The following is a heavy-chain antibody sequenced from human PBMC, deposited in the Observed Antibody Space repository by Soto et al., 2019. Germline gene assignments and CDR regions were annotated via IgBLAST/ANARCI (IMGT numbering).Heavy chain of an antibody. V-gene: IGHV4-30-4*01. D-gene: IGHD3-22*01. Sequence: SETLSLTCTVSGGSISSGDYYWSWIRQPPGKGLEWIGYIYYSGSTYYNPSLKSRVTISVDTSKNQFSLKLSSVTAADTAVYYCARDRYDSSGYYYLSNAFDIWGQGTMVTVSS. CDR2: IYYSGST. CDR1: GGSISSGDYY. CDR3: ARDRYDSSGYYYLSNAFDI. J-gene: IGHJ3*02.